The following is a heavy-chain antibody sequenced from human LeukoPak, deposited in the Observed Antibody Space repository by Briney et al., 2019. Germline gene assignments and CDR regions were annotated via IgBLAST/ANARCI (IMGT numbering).Heavy chain of an antibody. CDR2: VNLQGST. D-gene: IGHD2-8*01. V-gene: IGHV4-4*02. J-gene: IGHJ3*02. CDR3: VRGYLGYCADAGCLGGAFDI. Sequence: PSGTLSLTCDVSGGSITQTNYWTLVRQPPGKGLEWIGEVNLQGSTNYNPSLMRRVAISVDTSANHVSLQLTSVTAADTAVYYCVRGYLGYCADAGCLGGAFDIWGPGTLVTVSS. CDR1: GGSITQTNY.